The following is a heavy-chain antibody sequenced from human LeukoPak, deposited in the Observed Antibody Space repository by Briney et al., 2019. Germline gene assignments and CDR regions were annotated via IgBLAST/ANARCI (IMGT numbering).Heavy chain of an antibody. Sequence: SQTLSLTCTVSGGSISSGSYYWSWIRQPAGKGLEWIGRIYTSGSTNYNPSLKSRVTISVDTSKSQFSLKLSSVTAADTAVYYCASGYYYDSSGYYNLDIWGQGTMVTVSS. J-gene: IGHJ3*02. V-gene: IGHV4-61*02. CDR3: ASGYYYDSSGYYNLDI. D-gene: IGHD3-22*01. CDR1: GGSISSGSYY. CDR2: IYTSGST.